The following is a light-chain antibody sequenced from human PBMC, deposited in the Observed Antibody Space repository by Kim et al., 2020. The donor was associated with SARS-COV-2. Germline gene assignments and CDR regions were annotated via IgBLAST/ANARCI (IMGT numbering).Light chain of an antibody. CDR3: AAWDSSLGAGV. CDR2: DNN. CDR1: RSNIGNNV. Sequence: GQKVTISCSGNRSNIGNNVVTWYQQLPGTAPKLIIYDNNERPSGIPERFSGSKSGTSATLGITGLQTGDEADYYCAAWDSSLGAGVFGGGTQLTVL. V-gene: IGLV1-51*01. J-gene: IGLJ2*01.